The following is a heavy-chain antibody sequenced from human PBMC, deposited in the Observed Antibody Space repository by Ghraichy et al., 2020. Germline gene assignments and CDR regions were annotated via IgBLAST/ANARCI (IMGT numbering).Heavy chain of an antibody. CDR2: ITSSSRFI. CDR1: GFTFSSFS. Sequence: GGSLRLSCSASGFTFSSFSMNWVRQAPGKGLEWLSYITSSSRFISYADSVKGRFTISRDNAKNSLDLQINSLRDEDTAVYYCARGSSVVRLYYYDAMDVWGQGTTVT. V-gene: IGHV3-48*02. D-gene: IGHD2-21*01. CDR3: ARGSSVVRLYYYDAMDV. J-gene: IGHJ6*02.